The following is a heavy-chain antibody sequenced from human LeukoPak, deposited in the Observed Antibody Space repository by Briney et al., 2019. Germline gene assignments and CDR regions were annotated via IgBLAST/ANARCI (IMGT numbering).Heavy chain of an antibody. D-gene: IGHD2-2*01. CDR3: ARGGTGYCHSTSCSFDC. CDR2: ISYSGNI. CDR1: GGSISSSTYY. J-gene: IGHJ4*02. Sequence: SETLSLTCTVSGGSISSSTYYWGWIRQPPGKGLEWIGSISYSGNIYYNPSLKSRVTISVDTSKNQFSLKLSSVTAADTAVYYCARGGTGYCHSTSCSFDCWGQGTLVTVSS. V-gene: IGHV4-39*01.